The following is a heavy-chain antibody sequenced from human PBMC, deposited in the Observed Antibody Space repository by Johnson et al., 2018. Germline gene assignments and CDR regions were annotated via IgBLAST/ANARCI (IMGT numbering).Heavy chain of an antibody. V-gene: IGHV3-21*06. CDR1: GFTFSSYS. CDR3: ARDISGWYSKGDLQH. Sequence: EVQLVETGGGLVKPGGYLRLSCAASGFTFSSYSMNWVRQAPGKGLEWVSSISSSGSYIYYADSLKGRFTISRDNAKNSLYLQMNSLRAEDTAVYYCARDISGWYSKGDLQHWGQGTLVTVSS. CDR2: ISSSGSYI. J-gene: IGHJ1*01. D-gene: IGHD6-19*01.